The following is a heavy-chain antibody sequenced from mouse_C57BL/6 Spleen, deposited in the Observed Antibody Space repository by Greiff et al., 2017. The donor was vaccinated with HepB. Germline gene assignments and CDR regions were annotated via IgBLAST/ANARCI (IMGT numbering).Heavy chain of an antibody. CDR1: GYTFTEYT. D-gene: IGHD1-1*02. Sequence: QVQLQQSGAELVKPGASVKLSCKASGYTFTEYTIHWVKQRSGQGLEWIGWFYPGSGSIKYNEKFKDKATLTADKSSSTVYMELSRLTSEDSAVYVCASDEDHGGNWGSFAYWGQGTLVTVSA. CDR2: FYPGSGSI. V-gene: IGHV1-62-2*01. CDR3: ASDEDHGGNWGSFAY. J-gene: IGHJ3*01.